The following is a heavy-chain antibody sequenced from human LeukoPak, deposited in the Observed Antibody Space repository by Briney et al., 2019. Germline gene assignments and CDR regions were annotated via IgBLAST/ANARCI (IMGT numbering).Heavy chain of an antibody. D-gene: IGHD3-10*01. CDR2: INHSGST. J-gene: IGHJ6*02. CDR3: ASPTDMVRGASYYYYGMDV. Sequence: SETLSLTCAVYGGSFSGYYWSWIRQPPGKGLEWIGEINHSGSTNYNPSLKSRVTISVDTSKNQFSLKLSSVTAADTAVYYCASPTDMVRGASYYYYGMDVWGQGTTVTVS. CDR1: GGSFSGYY. V-gene: IGHV4-34*01.